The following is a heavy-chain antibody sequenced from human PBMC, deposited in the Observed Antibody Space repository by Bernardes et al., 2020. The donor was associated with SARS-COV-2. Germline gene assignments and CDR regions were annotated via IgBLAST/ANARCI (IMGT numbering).Heavy chain of an antibody. V-gene: IGHV4-31*03. CDR3: ARVFGGNSGVFLRPVDD. D-gene: IGHD3-16*01. Sequence: SETLSLTCTVSGDSISSGGYYWNWIRLHPGKGLEWIGYIYYSGTTYYNPSLKSRVTISLDTSKNQFSLKLSSVTAADTAVYYCARVFGGNSGVFLRPVDDWGHGTLNTVSS. CDR1: GDSISSGGYY. CDR2: IYYSGTT. J-gene: IGHJ4*01.